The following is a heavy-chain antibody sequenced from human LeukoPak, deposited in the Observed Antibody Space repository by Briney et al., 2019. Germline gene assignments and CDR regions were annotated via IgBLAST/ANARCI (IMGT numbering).Heavy chain of an antibody. D-gene: IGHD3-3*01. V-gene: IGHV1-69*06. CDR2: IIPIFGTA. Sequence: ASVKVSCKASGGTFSSYAISWVRQAPGQGLEWMGGIIPIFGTANYAQKFQGRVTITADKSTSTAYMELSSLRSEDTAVYYCARERHPYYDFWSGYFGGSWFDPWGQGTLVTVSS. J-gene: IGHJ5*02. CDR1: GGTFSSYA. CDR3: ARERHPYYDFWSGYFGGSWFDP.